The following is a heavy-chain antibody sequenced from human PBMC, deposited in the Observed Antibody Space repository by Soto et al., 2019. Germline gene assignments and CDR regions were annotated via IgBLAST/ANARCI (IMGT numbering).Heavy chain of an antibody. Sequence: GGSLRLSCAASGFTFSSYAMSWVRQAPGKGLEWVSAISGSGGSTYYADSVKGRFTISRDNSKNTLYLQMNSLRAEDTAVYYCVPTRLNTDYDFWSGYPLLDYWGQGTLVTVSS. J-gene: IGHJ4*02. D-gene: IGHD3-3*01. V-gene: IGHV3-23*01. CDR2: ISGSGGST. CDR3: VPTRLNTDYDFWSGYPLLDY. CDR1: GFTFSSYA.